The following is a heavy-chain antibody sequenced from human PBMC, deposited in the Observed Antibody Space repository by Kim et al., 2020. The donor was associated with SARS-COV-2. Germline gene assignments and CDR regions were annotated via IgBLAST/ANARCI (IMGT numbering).Heavy chain of an antibody. V-gene: IGHV3-21*01. J-gene: IGHJ6*02. CDR2: ISSSSSYI. Sequence: GGSLRLSCAASGFTFSSYSMNWVRQAPGKGLEWVSSISSSSSYIYYADSVKGRFTISRDNAKNSLYLQMNSLRAEDTAVYYCARERQTMVRGVTYYYYYGMDVWGQGTTVTVSS. D-gene: IGHD3-10*01. CDR3: ARERQTMVRGVTYYYYYGMDV. CDR1: GFTFSSYS.